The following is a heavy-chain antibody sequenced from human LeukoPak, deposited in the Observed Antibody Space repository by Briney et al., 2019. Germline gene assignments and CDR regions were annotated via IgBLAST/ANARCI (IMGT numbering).Heavy chain of an antibody. Sequence: GGSLRLSCAASGFTVSSNYMSWVRQASGMGLEWVSSVSAGGDRAYYAASLKGRFAISRDNSKNTLYLQMNSLRAEDTAVYYCAKDVKVGYFGEFDPWGQGTLVTVSS. J-gene: IGHJ5*02. V-gene: IGHV3-23*01. CDR2: VSAGGDRA. D-gene: IGHD3-10*01. CDR3: AKDVKVGYFGEFDP. CDR1: GFTVSSNY.